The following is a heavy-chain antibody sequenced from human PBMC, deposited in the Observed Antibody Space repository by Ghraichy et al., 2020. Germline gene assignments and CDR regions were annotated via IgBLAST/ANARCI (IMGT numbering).Heavy chain of an antibody. Sequence: GESLNISCTASGFTFSDYYMSWIRQAPGTGLEWVSYISNSGSTIYYADSVKGRFTISRDNANNSLYLQMNSLRAEDTAVYYCARDRAGSGSVWGQGTLVTVSS. CDR1: GFTFSDYY. D-gene: IGHD1-26*01. J-gene: IGHJ4*02. V-gene: IGHV3-11*01. CDR2: ISNSGSTI. CDR3: ARDRAGSGSV.